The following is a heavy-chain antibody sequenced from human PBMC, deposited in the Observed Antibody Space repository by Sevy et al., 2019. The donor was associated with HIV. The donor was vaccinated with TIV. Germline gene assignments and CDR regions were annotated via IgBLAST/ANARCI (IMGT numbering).Heavy chain of an antibody. V-gene: IGHV3-21*01. CDR2: ISSSSSYI. D-gene: IGHD3-16*02. Sequence: GGSLRLSCAASGFTFSSYSMNWVRQAPGKGLEWVSSISSSSSYIYYADSVKGRFTISRDNAKNSLYLQMNSLRAEDTAVYYCASPTKGFGGVIVRSAFDIWGQGTMVTVSS. CDR3: ASPTKGFGGVIVRSAFDI. J-gene: IGHJ3*02. CDR1: GFTFSSYS.